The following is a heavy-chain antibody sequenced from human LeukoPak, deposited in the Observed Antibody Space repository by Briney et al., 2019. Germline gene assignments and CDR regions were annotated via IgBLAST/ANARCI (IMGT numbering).Heavy chain of an antibody. V-gene: IGHV3-23*01. D-gene: IGHD6-13*01. CDR1: GFTFSSYA. Sequence: GGSLRLSCAASGFTFSSYAMSWVRQAPGKGLEWVSAISGSSSTTFYADSVKGRFTIFRDNSKNTLYLQMNSLRAEDTAVYYCAKGSQPYSSSWYGYWGQGTLVTVSS. CDR2: ISGSSSTT. CDR3: AKGSQPYSSSWYGY. J-gene: IGHJ4*02.